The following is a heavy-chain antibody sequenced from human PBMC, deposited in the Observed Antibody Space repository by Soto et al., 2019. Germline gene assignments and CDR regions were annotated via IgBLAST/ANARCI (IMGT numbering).Heavy chain of an antibody. CDR3: AKAHCGDDCYGPIGTQN. Sequence: GGSLRLSCAASGFTFSSYAMSWVRQAPGKGLEWVSAISGSGGSTYYADSVKGRFTISRDNSKNTLYLQMNSLRAEDTAVYYCAKAHCGDDCYGPIGTQNWGQGTLVTVSS. J-gene: IGHJ4*02. CDR1: GFTFSSYA. CDR2: ISGSGGST. V-gene: IGHV3-23*01. D-gene: IGHD2-21*02.